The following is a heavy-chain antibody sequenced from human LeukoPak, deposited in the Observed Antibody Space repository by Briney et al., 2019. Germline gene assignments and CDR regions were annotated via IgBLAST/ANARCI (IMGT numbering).Heavy chain of an antibody. CDR3: AKPGGGSWGWGSYYFDS. J-gene: IGHJ4*02. CDR1: GFTFSSYW. V-gene: IGHV3-74*01. CDR2: INTDGSST. D-gene: IGHD2-15*01. Sequence: GGSLGLSCAAAGFTFSSYWMHWVRQAPGKGLVWVSRINTDGSSTSYADSVKGRFTISGDFSKNTLWLQMNSLRPEDTAVYYCAKPGGGSWGWGSYYFDSWGQGTLVTVSS.